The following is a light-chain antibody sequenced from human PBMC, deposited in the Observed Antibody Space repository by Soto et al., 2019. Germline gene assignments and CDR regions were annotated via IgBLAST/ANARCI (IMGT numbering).Light chain of an antibody. J-gene: IGKJ1*01. V-gene: IGKV2-30*01. Sequence: DVVMTQSPLSLPVTLGQPASISCKSSQILVDSAGNTFLSWFHQRPGPSPRRLISQVSKRDSGVPDRFSGSLAGTNFTLKIRRVEAEDVGAYYCLQGTHWPWTFGQGTKVEIK. CDR2: QVS. CDR1: QILVDSAGNTF. CDR3: LQGTHWPWT.